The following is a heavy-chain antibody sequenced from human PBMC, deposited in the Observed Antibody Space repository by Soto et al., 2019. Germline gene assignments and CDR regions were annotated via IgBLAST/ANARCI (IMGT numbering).Heavy chain of an antibody. CDR2: INAGNGNT. J-gene: IGHJ4*02. V-gene: IGHV1-3*01. Sequence: ASVKVSCKASGYTFTSYAMHWVRQAPGQRLEWMGWINAGNGNTKYSQKFQGRVTITRDTSASTAYMELSSLRSEDTAVYYCARVRKYYDILTGYYQPPHFDYRGQGTLVTVSS. CDR1: GYTFTSYA. D-gene: IGHD3-9*01. CDR3: ARVRKYYDILTGYYQPPHFDY.